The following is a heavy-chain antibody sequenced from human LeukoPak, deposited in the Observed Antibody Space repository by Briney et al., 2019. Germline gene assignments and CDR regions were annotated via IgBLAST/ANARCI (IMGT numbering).Heavy chain of an antibody. CDR2: IRYDGSNK. CDR1: GFTFSSYG. D-gene: IGHD6-13*01. Sequence: PGGSLRLSCAASGFTFSSYGMHWVRQAPGKGLEWMAFIRYDGSNKYYADSVKGRFTISRDNSKNTLYLQMNSLRAEDTAVYYCARVLYSSSWYFDYWGQGTLVTVSS. V-gene: IGHV3-30*02. J-gene: IGHJ4*02. CDR3: ARVLYSSSWYFDY.